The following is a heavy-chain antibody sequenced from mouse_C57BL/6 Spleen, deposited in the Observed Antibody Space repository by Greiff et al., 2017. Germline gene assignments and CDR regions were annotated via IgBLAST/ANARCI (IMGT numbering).Heavy chain of an antibody. Sequence: VKLLESGPELVKPGASVKISCKASGYAFSSSWMNWVKQRPGKGLEWIGRIYPGDGDTNYNGKFKGKATLTADKSSSTAYMQLSSLTSEDSAVYFCARGRDGDFDYWGQGTTLTVSS. J-gene: IGHJ2*01. CDR2: IYPGDGDT. CDR1: GYAFSSSW. CDR3: ARGRDGDFDY. D-gene: IGHD3-3*01. V-gene: IGHV1-82*01.